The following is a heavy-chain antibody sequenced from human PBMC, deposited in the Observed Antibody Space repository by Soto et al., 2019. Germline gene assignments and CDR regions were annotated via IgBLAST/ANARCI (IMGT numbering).Heavy chain of an antibody. Sequence: ASVKVSCKASGYIFTSYYMHWVRQAPGQGLEWMGIINPSGGSTSYAQKFQGRVTMTRDTSTGTVYMELSSLRSEDTAVYYCARNLYGGNFFDYWGQGTLVTVSS. CDR2: INPSGGST. D-gene: IGHD4-4*01. CDR3: ARNLYGGNFFDY. J-gene: IGHJ4*02. CDR1: GYIFTSYY. V-gene: IGHV1-46*01.